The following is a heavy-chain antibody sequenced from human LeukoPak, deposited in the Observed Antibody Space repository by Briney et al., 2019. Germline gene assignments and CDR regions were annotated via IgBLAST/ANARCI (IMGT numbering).Heavy chain of an antibody. D-gene: IGHD4-11*01. CDR2: IYTSGST. CDR1: GGSISSYY. J-gene: IGHJ6*03. Sequence: SETLSLTCTVSGGSISSYYWSWIRQPPGKGLEWIGYIYTSGSTNYNPSLKSRVTISVDTSKNQFSLKLSSVTAADTAVYFCARGPSFSNSLYYYYYYMDVWAKGTAVTVSS. CDR3: ARGPSFSNSLYYYYYYMDV. V-gene: IGHV4-4*09.